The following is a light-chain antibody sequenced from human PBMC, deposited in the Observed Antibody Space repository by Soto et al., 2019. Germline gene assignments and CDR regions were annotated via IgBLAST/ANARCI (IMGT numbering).Light chain of an antibody. V-gene: IGKV3-15*01. Sequence: EILMTQSPATLSVSPGERATLSCRASQSVNSNLAWYQQKPGQAPRLLIHGASTRATGFPARFSGGGSGTEFTLTISSLQSEDFAVYYCQQYNNWPRTFGQGTKVEIK. J-gene: IGKJ1*01. CDR1: QSVNSN. CDR2: GAS. CDR3: QQYNNWPRT.